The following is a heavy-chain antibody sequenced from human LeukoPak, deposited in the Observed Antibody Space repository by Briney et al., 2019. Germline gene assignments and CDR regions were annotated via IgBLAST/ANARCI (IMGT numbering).Heavy chain of an antibody. CDR2: IYHSGST. V-gene: IGHV4-30-2*01. J-gene: IGHJ4*02. Sequence: TLSLTCTVSGGSISSGGYYWSWIRQPPGKGLEWIGYIYHSGSTYYNPSLKSRVTISVDRSKNQFSLKLSSVTAADTAVYYCARALYSSSLVGWGQGTLVTVSS. CDR1: GGSISSGGYY. D-gene: IGHD6-13*01. CDR3: ARALYSSSLVG.